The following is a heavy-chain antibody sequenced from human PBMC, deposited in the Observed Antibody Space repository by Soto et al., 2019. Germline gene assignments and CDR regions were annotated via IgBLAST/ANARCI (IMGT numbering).Heavy chain of an antibody. J-gene: IGHJ6*02. D-gene: IGHD3-16*01. CDR1: GYTLTELS. Sequence: GASVKVSCKVSGYTLTELSMHWVRQAPGKGLEWMGGFDPEDGETIYSQKFQGRVTMTEDTSTDTAYMELSSLRSEDTAVYYCATGQGIMFRGVPPGDYYYYGMDVWAQGTTVTVSS. CDR3: ATGQGIMFRGVPPGDYYYYGMDV. V-gene: IGHV1-24*01. CDR2: FDPEDGET.